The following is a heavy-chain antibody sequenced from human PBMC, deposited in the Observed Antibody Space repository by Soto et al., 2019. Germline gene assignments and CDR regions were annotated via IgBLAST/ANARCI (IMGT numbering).Heavy chain of an antibody. CDR1: GDSIDSNHW. J-gene: IGHJ5*02. CDR2: IHHSGST. CDR3: ARTNNGYRSGWYNWFDT. V-gene: IGHV4-4*02. D-gene: IGHD6-19*01. Sequence: QVQLQESGPGLVKPSGTLSLTCAVSGDSIDSNHWWSWVRQPPGKGLEWIGEIHHSGSTNYNPSLQNRVTTSVDKSKNQVALHLTSVTAADTAFYYCARTNNGYRSGWYNWFDTWGQGTLVTVSS.